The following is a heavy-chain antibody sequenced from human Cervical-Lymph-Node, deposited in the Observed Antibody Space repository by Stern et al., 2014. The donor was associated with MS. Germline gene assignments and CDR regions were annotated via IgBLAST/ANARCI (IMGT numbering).Heavy chain of an antibody. CDR3: ARDLGYGDYNWFDP. CDR2: ISYDGSNK. J-gene: IGHJ5*02. Sequence: DQLVESGGGVVQPGRSLRLSCAASGFTFSSYAMHWVRQAPGKGLEWVAVISYDGSNKYYADSVKGRFTISRDNSKNTLYLQMNSLRAEDTAVYYCARDLGYGDYNWFDPWGQGTLVTVSS. CDR1: GFTFSSYA. D-gene: IGHD4-17*01. V-gene: IGHV3-30*01.